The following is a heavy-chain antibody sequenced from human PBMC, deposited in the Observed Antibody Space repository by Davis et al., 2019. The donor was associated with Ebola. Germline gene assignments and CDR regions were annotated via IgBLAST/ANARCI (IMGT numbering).Heavy chain of an antibody. Sequence: GESLKISCAASGFSFSAHYMTWIRQAPGKGPEWVASIKRGDGSDIYYADSVKGRFSISRDNAKNSLYLQMNSLRVEDTAVYYCARQARVDVWGQGTTVTVSS. CDR1: GFSFSAHY. V-gene: IGHV3-7*01. J-gene: IGHJ6*02. CDR2: IKRGDGSDI. CDR3: ARQARVDV.